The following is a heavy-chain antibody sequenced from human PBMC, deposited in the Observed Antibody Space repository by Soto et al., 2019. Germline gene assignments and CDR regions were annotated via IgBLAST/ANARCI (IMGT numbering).Heavy chain of an antibody. V-gene: IGHV4-59*01. J-gene: IGHJ6*02. D-gene: IGHD5-18*01. CDR1: RGSISSYS. CDR3: ARNVDTAMVNYYYGMDV. CDR2: SYYSGST. Sequence: SGTLSLTCTLSRGSISSYSWSWIRQPPGEGLEWIGDSYYSGSTKYNPPLQSRVTIAVDPSRKQVSLNLSSVTAADPAESHSARNVDTAMVNYYYGMDVWGQGTTVTVSS.